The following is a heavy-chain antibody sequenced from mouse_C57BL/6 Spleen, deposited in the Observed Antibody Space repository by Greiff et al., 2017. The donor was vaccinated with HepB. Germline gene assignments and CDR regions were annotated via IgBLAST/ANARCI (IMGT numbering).Heavy chain of an antibody. CDR3: ARRTGSSLDY. CDR1: GYSFTGYY. Sequence: VQLQQSGPELVKPGASVKISCKASGYSFTGYYMNWVKQSPEKSLEWIGEINPSTGGTTYNQKFKAKATLTVDKSSSTAYMQLKGLTSEDSAVYYCARRTGSSLDYWGQGTTLTVSS. V-gene: IGHV1-42*01. J-gene: IGHJ2*01. CDR2: INPSTGGT. D-gene: IGHD1-1*01.